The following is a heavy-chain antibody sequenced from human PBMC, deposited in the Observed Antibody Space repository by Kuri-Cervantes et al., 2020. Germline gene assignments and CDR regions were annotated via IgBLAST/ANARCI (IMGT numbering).Heavy chain of an antibody. Sequence: SETLSLTCTVSGGSVNSSSYYWSWIRRPPGKGLEWIGYIYYSGSTNYNPSLKSRVTISIDTSKNQFSLKLSSVTAADTAVYYCARDGQGWYFDYWGQGTLVTVSS. CDR1: GGSVNSSSYY. V-gene: IGHV4-61*01. CDR2: IYYSGST. D-gene: IGHD6-19*01. J-gene: IGHJ4*02. CDR3: ARDGQGWYFDY.